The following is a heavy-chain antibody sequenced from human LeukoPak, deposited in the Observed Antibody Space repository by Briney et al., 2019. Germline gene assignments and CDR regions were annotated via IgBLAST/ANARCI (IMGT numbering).Heavy chain of an antibody. J-gene: IGHJ6*02. Sequence: GGSLRLSCAASGFTFSSYAMHWVRQAPGKGLEWVAVISYDGSNKYYADSVKGRFTISRDNSKNTLYLQMNSLRAEDTAVYYCAREFRYFDPGVSYGMDVWGQGTTVTVSS. CDR1: GFTFSSYA. D-gene: IGHD3-9*01. V-gene: IGHV3-30-3*01. CDR3: AREFRYFDPGVSYGMDV. CDR2: ISYDGSNK.